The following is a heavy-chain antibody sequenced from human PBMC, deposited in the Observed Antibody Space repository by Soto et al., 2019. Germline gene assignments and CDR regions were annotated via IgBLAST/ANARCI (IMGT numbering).Heavy chain of an antibody. CDR1: GGSISSYY. D-gene: IGHD3-3*01. V-gene: IGHV4-59*01. CDR3: ARGVLYDFWSGYYAFDI. J-gene: IGHJ3*02. Sequence: PSETLSLTCTVSGGSISSYYWSWIRQPPGKGLEWTGYIYYSGSTNYNPSLKSRVTISVDTSKNQFSLKLSSVTAADTAVYYCARGVLYDFWSGYYAFDIWGQGTMVTVSS. CDR2: IYYSGST.